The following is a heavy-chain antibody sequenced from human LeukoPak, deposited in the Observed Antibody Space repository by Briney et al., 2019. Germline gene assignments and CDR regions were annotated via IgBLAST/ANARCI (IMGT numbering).Heavy chain of an antibody. CDR2: INHSGST. CDR3: ARGPRFSSYYYYYYGMDV. D-gene: IGHD3-16*01. Sequence: SETLSLTCAVYGGSFSGYYWSWIRQPPGKGLEWVGEINHSGSTNYNPSLKSRVTILVDTSKNQFSLKLSSVTAADTAVYYCARGPRFSSYYYYYYGMDVWGKGTTVTVSS. V-gene: IGHV4-34*01. CDR1: GGSFSGYY. J-gene: IGHJ6*04.